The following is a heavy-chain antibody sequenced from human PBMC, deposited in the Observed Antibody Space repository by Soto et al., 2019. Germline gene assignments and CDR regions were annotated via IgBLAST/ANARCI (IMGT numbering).Heavy chain of an antibody. CDR2: ISGYNGNT. V-gene: IGHV1-18*01. CDR1: GYTFSNYG. J-gene: IGHJ6*02. CDR3: ARDPGFGFGYSYAFAMDV. Sequence: QVQLVQSGAEVKKPGASVKVSCKASGYTFSNYGISWVRQGPGQGLEWMGWISGYNGNTHYEEKVQDRIKITTNTSTSTTYLGLRSLRSDDTAVYFCARDPGFGFGYSYAFAMDVWGQGTTVTVSS. D-gene: IGHD5-18*01.